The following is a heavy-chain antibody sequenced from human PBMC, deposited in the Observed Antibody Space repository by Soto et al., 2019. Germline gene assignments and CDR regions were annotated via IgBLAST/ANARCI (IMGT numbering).Heavy chain of an antibody. CDR3: ARGRWASRANWFDP. CDR1: GVSIDSYY. V-gene: IGHV4-59*12. D-gene: IGHD3-16*01. CDR2: ISDRGTT. Sequence: PSETLSLTCTIFGVSIDSYYLSWIRQAPGKGLEWICHISDRGTTTYSPSLGSRVTISVDTSPNLYSLKLSSVTVADTAVYFCARGRWASRANWFDPWGPGAQVTVSS. J-gene: IGHJ5*02.